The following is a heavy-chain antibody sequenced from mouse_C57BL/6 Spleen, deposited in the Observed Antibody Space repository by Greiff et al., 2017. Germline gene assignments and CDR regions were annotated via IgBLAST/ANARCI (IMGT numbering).Heavy chain of an antibody. Sequence: DVKLVESGGGLVKPGGSLKLSCAASGFTFSDYGMHWVRQAPEKGLEWVAYISSGSSTIYYADTVKGRFTISRDNAKNTLFLQITSLRSEDTAMYYCAREDYDYDGGYFDYWGQGTTLTVSS. CDR2: ISSGSSTI. CDR1: GFTFSDYG. D-gene: IGHD2-4*01. V-gene: IGHV5-17*01. J-gene: IGHJ2*01. CDR3: AREDYDYDGGYFDY.